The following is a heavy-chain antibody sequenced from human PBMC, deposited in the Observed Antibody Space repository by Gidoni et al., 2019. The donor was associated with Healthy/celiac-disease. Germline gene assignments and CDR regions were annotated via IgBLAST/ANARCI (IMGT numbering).Heavy chain of an antibody. CDR2: ISYDGSNK. J-gene: IGHJ3*02. D-gene: IGHD2-2*01. CDR1: GFTFSSYS. V-gene: IGHV3-30-3*01. CDR3: AREVGDCSSTSCYSDAFDI. Sequence: QVQLVESGGGVVQPGRSLRLSCAASGFTFSSYSMPWVRQAPGKGLEWVAVISYDGSNKYYADSVKGRFTISRDNSKNTLYLQMNSLRAEDTAVYYCAREVGDCSSTSCYSDAFDIWGQGTMVTVSS.